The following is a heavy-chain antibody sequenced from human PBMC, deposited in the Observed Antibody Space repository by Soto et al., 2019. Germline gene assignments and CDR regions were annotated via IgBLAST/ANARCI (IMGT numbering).Heavy chain of an antibody. CDR3: ARERRIVGDTLRALDI. CDR1: GYNFNYYY. J-gene: IGHJ3*02. CDR2: SPPNGFST. D-gene: IGHD1-26*01. Sequence: ASVKVSCKASGYNFNYYYIHWVRQAPGQGLEWVGQSPPNGFSTAYAQKFQGRLTMTRDTSASTVYMELSSLRSEDTAVYYCARERRIVGDTLRALDIWGQGTMVTVSS. V-gene: IGHV1-46*02.